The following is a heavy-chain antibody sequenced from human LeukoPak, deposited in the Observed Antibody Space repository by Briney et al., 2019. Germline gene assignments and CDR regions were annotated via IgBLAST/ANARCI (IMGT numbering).Heavy chain of an antibody. J-gene: IGHJ4*02. D-gene: IGHD6-19*01. CDR2: ISYDGSNK. CDR1: GFTFSSYA. V-gene: IGHV3-30*04. Sequence: GGSLRLSCAASGFTFSSYAMHWVRQAPGKGLEWVAVISYDGSNKYYADSVKGRFTISRDNSKNTLYLQMNSLRAEDTAVYYCARAEHSSGWYGTGDYWGQGTLVTVSS. CDR3: ARAEHSSGWYGTGDY.